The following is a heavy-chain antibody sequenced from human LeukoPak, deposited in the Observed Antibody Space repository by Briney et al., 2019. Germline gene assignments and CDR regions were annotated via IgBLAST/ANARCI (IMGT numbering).Heavy chain of an antibody. CDR3: ARDITYYYGSGGH. CDR1: GYTLTELS. D-gene: IGHD3-10*01. J-gene: IGHJ4*02. CDR2: INPNSGGT. V-gene: IGHV1-2*02. Sequence: ASVKVSCKVSGYTLTELSMHWVRQAPGQGLEWMGWINPNSGGTNYAQKFQGRVTMTRDTSISTAYMELSRLRSDDTAVYYCARDITYYYGSGGHWGQGTLVTVSS.